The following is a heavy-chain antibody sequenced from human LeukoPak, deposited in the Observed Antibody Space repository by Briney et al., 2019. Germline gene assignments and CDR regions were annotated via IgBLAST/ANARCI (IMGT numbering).Heavy chain of an antibody. Sequence: PSKTLSLTCNVSGYSISSGYYWGWIRQPPGKGLQWIGTIYHSGSTYYNPSLKSRVTISVDTSKNQFSLKLSSVTAADTAVYYCARDAALEVAFPFDYWGQGTLVTVSS. J-gene: IGHJ4*02. CDR2: IYHSGST. V-gene: IGHV4-38-2*02. D-gene: IGHD5-12*01. CDR1: GYSISSGYY. CDR3: ARDAALEVAFPFDY.